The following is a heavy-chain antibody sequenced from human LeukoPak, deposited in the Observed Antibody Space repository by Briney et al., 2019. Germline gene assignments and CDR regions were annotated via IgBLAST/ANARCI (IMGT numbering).Heavy chain of an antibody. V-gene: IGHV4-4*09. CDR3: AGTSIVVVPAAAQNDYYYYYYMDV. J-gene: IGHJ6*03. CDR1: GVSISSYY. D-gene: IGHD2-2*01. Sequence: TSSETLSLTCTVSGVSISSYYWSWLRQPPGKGLEWIGYIYNSGTSIYTPSLKSRVTISVDTSKNQFSLKLSSVTAADTAAYYCAGTSIVVVPAAAQNDYYYYYYMDVWGKGTTVTVSS. CDR2: IYNSGTS.